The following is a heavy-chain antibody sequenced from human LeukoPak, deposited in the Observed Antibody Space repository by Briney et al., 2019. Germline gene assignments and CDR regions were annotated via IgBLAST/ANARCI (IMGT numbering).Heavy chain of an antibody. V-gene: IGHV4-59*08. Sequence: PWETLSLTCTVSGGSISSYYWSWIRQPPGKGLEWIGYIYYSGSTNYNPSLKSRVTISVDTSKNQFSLKLSSVTAADTAVYYCARHPIAAAGTEGFDPWGQGTLVTVSS. CDR2: IYYSGST. CDR3: ARHPIAAAGTEGFDP. D-gene: IGHD6-13*01. J-gene: IGHJ5*02. CDR1: GGSISSYY.